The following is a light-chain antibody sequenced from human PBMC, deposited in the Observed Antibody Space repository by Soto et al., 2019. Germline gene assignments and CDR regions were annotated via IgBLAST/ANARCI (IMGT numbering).Light chain of an antibody. Sequence: EIVLTQSPGTLSLSPGERATLSCRASQSVSSYLAWYQQKPGQAPSLLIYGVSTRATGIPDRFSGSGSGTDFTLTISRLDPEDFAVYFCQQYGGSPWTFGQGTKVEVK. CDR2: GVS. CDR1: QSVSSY. V-gene: IGKV3-20*01. CDR3: QQYGGSPWT. J-gene: IGKJ1*01.